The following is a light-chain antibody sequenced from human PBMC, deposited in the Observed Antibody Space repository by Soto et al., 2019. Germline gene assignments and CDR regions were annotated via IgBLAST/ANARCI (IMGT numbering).Light chain of an antibody. V-gene: IGKV3-11*01. CDR1: QSVSNS. CDR2: DPS. CDR3: QQRSKFFWT. Sequence: EIVWTQSPATLSLSPGERATLSCRASQSVSNSLAWYQQKPGHAPRLIMYDPSNRAPGIPARFSGSGSGTDFTLTISSLEPEDFVVYFCQQRSKFFWTFVQGTKVEI. J-gene: IGKJ1*01.